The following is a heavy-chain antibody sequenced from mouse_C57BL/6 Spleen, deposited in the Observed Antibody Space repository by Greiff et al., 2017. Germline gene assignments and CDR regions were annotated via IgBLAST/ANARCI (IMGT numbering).Heavy chain of an antibody. D-gene: IGHD2-3*01. V-gene: IGHV5-6*01. Sequence: EVKLVESGGDLVKPGGSLKLSCAASGFTFSSYGMSWVRQTPDKRLEWVATISSGGSYTYYPDSVQGRFPISRDNAKNTLYLQMSSLKSEDTAMYYCARPSLYDGYFYYYAMDYWGQGTSVTVSS. J-gene: IGHJ4*01. CDR1: GFTFSSYG. CDR2: ISSGGSYT. CDR3: ARPSLYDGYFYYYAMDY.